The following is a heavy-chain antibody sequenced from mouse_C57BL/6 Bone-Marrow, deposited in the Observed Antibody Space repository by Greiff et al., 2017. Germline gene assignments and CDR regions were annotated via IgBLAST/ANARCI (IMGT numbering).Heavy chain of an antibody. Sequence: VQLQQPGAELVRPGSSVKLSCKASGYTFTSYWMHWVKQRPIQGLEWIGNIDPSDSDTHYNQKFKDKATLTVDKSSSTAYVQLSSLTSEDSAVYYCARLDYYGSCFDYWGQGTTLTVSS. J-gene: IGHJ2*01. CDR3: ARLDYYGSCFDY. V-gene: IGHV1-52*01. CDR2: IDPSDSDT. D-gene: IGHD1-1*01. CDR1: GYTFTSYW.